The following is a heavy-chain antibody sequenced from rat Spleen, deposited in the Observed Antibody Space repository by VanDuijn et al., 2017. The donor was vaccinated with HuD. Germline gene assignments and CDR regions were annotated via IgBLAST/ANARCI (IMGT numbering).Heavy chain of an antibody. Sequence: EVQLVESGGGLVQPGXXLKISCXXXGXXXNKXXLTWIPHVPGKGLECVASITNAAGSTYYPDSVKGRFTISRDNAKSTLYLQMNSLRSEDTATYYCTGPFDYWGQGVMVTVSS. V-gene: IGHV5-31*01. CDR1: GXXXNKXX. CDR2: ITNAAGST. J-gene: IGHJ2*01. CDR3: TGPFDY.